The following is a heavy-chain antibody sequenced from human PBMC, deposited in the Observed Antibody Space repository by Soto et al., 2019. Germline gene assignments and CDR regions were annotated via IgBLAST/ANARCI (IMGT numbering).Heavy chain of an antibody. CDR1: GFTFSSHA. D-gene: IGHD6-6*01. CDR2: IWYDGSNK. CDR3: ARYEYTTSSVDY. Sequence: GGSLRLSCAASGFTFSSHAMHWVRQAPGKGLEWVALIWYDGSNKDYAGSVRGRFTISRDNSKNTLYLQMNSLRVEDTAIYYCARYEYTTSSVDYWGQGTLVTVSS. J-gene: IGHJ4*02. V-gene: IGHV3-33*01.